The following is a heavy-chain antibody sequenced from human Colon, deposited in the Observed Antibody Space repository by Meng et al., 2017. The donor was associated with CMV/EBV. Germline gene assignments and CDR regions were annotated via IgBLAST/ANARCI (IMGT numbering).Heavy chain of an antibody. CDR3: ARGPYGSGSYRFEF. CDR1: GYTFTSYD. Sequence: ASVKVSCKASGYTFTSYDIHWVRQATGQGLEWMGWMNPDSGATVYVQKFQGRVTMTRDTSRSTAFIELSSLRSKDTAVYFCARGPYGSGSYRFEFWGQGTQVTVSS. V-gene: IGHV1-8*02. D-gene: IGHD3-10*01. CDR2: MNPDSGAT. J-gene: IGHJ4*02.